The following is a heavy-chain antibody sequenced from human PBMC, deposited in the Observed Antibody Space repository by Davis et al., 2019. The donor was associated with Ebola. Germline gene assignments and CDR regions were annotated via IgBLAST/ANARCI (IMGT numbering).Heavy chain of an antibody. CDR2: ITPSGGST. D-gene: IGHD3-22*01. Sequence: AASVKVSCKASGYTFTSHYMHWVRQAPGQGLERMGIITPSGGSTSYAQKFQGRVTMTRDTSTSTVHMELSSLRSEDTAVYYCARHDTMIVDAFDIWGQGTMVTVSS. CDR1: GYTFTSHY. V-gene: IGHV1-46*01. J-gene: IGHJ3*02. CDR3: ARHDTMIVDAFDI.